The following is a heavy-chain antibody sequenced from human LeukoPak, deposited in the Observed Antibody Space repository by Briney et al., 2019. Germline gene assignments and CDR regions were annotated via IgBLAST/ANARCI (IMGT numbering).Heavy chain of an antibody. J-gene: IGHJ6*03. Sequence: GGSLRLSCASSGFTFSSYAMSWVRQAPGKGLEWVSALSGSGGSTNYADSVKGRFTISRDNSKNTLYLQMHSLRAADTAVYYCARGQKNVGAWSNYYMDVWGKGTTVTVSS. CDR1: GFTFSSYA. CDR2: LSGSGGST. V-gene: IGHV3-23*01. CDR3: ARGQKNVGAWSNYYMDV. D-gene: IGHD1-26*01.